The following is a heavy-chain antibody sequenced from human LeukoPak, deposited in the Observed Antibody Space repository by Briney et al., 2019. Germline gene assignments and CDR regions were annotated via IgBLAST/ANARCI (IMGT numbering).Heavy chain of an antibody. J-gene: IGHJ4*02. D-gene: IGHD3-22*01. CDR3: TTEGGYDSSGSNDY. V-gene: IGHV3-15*07. CDR1: GFTFSNAW. Sequence: GGSQRLSCAASGFTFSNAWLNWVRQAPGKGLEWVGRIKSKTDGGTTDYAAPVKGRFTISRDDSKNTLYLQMNSLKTEDTAVYYCTTEGGYDSSGSNDYWGQGTLVTVSS. CDR2: IKSKTDGGTT.